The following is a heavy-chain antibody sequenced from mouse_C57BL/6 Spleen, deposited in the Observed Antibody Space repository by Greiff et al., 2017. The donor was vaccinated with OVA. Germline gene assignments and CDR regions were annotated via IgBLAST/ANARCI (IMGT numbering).Heavy chain of an antibody. Sequence: EVKVVESGGGLVKPGGSLKLSCAASGFTFSSYAMSWVRQTPEKRLEWVATISDGGSYTYYPDNVKGRFTISRDNAKNNLYLQMSHLKSEDTAMYSSARETYWGQGTLVTVSA. CDR1: GFTFSSYA. CDR3: ARETY. J-gene: IGHJ3*01. V-gene: IGHV5-4*01. CDR2: ISDGGSYT.